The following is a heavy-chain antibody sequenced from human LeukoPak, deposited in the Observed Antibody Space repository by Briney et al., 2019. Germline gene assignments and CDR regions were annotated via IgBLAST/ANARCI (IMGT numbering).Heavy chain of an antibody. CDR3: ATTGYCSGGSCYGEYYYGMDV. CDR1: GGTFSSCA. V-gene: IGHV1-69*06. CDR2: IIPIFGTA. J-gene: IGHJ6*04. Sequence: SVKVSCKASGGTFSSCAISWVRQAPGQGLEWMGGIIPIFGTANYAQKFQGRVTITADKSTSTAYMELSSLRSEDTAVYYCATTGYCSGGSCYGEYYYGMDVWGKGTTVTVSS. D-gene: IGHD2-15*01.